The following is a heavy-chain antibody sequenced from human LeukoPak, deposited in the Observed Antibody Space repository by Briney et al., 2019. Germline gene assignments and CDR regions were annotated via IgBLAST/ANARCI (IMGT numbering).Heavy chain of an antibody. CDR2: INPNSGGT. V-gene: IGHV1-2*02. CDR3: ARPATSQYFDY. CDR1: GYTFTGYY. D-gene: IGHD5-12*01. Sequence: ASVKVSCKASGYTFTGYYMHWVRQAPEQGLEWMGWINPNSGGTNYAQKFQGRVTMTRDTSISTVYMELSRLRSDDTAVYYCARPATSQYFDYWGQGTLVTVSS. J-gene: IGHJ4*02.